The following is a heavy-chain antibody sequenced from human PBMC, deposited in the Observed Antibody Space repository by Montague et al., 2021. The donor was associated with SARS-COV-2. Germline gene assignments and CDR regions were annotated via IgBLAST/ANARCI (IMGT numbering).Heavy chain of an antibody. V-gene: IGHV4-59*01. CDR3: ARGFDY. CDR1: GGSISSYY. CDR2: IYYSGST. Sequence: SETLSLTCTVSGGSISSYYWCWIWQPPGKGLERMGFIYYSGSTNYNPSLKIRVTISVYTSKNQFSLTLSSVAAADTAVYYCARGFDYWGQGTLVTVSS. J-gene: IGHJ4*01.